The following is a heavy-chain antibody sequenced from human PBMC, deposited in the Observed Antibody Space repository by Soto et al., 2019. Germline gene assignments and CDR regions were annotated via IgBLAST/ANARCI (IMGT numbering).Heavy chain of an antibody. Sequence: ASVKVSCKASGYTFTSYGISWVRQAPGQGLEWMGWISAYNGNTNYAQKPQGRVTMTTDTSTSTAYMELRSLRSDDTAVYYCARDPSHMGYCSGGSRSPGFDYWGQGTLVTVSS. V-gene: IGHV1-18*01. D-gene: IGHD2-15*01. CDR2: ISAYNGNT. J-gene: IGHJ4*02. CDR3: ARDPSHMGYCSGGSRSPGFDY. CDR1: GYTFTSYG.